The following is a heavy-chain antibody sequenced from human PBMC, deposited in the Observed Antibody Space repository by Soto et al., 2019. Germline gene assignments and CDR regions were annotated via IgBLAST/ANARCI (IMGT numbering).Heavy chain of an antibody. Sequence: SVKVSCKASGGTFSSYAISWVRQAPGQGLEWMGGIIPILGTANYAQKFQGRVTITADKSTSTAYMELSSLRSEDTAVYYCARGRELLRGFDYWGQGTLVTVSS. D-gene: IGHD1-26*01. CDR2: IIPILGTA. CDR1: GGTFSSYA. V-gene: IGHV1-69*10. CDR3: ARGRELLRGFDY. J-gene: IGHJ4*02.